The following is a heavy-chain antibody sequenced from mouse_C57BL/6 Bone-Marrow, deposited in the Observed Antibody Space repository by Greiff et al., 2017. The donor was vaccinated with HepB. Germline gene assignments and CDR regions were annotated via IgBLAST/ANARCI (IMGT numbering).Heavy chain of an antibody. CDR3: ARWLLRLYYAMDY. D-gene: IGHD2-3*01. V-gene: IGHV7-3*01. J-gene: IGHJ4*01. CDR1: GFTFTDYY. CDR2: IRNKANGYTT. Sequence: EVKLVESGGGLVQPGGSLSLSCAASGFTFTDYYMSWVRQPPGKALEWLGFIRNKANGYTTEYSASVKGRFTISRDNSQSILYLQMNALRAEDSATYYCARWLLRLYYAMDYWGQGTSVTVSS.